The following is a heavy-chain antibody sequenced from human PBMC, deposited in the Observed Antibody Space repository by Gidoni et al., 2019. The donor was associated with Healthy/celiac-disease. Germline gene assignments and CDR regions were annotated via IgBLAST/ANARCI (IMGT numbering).Heavy chain of an antibody. D-gene: IGHD6-19*01. CDR2: ISPIFGTA. Sequence: QVQLVQSGAEVKKPGSSVKVSCKASGGTFSSYAISWVRQAPGQGLEWMGGISPIFGTANYAQKFQGRVTITADKSTSTAYMELSSLRSEDTAVYYCASAGIAVAGTAGAFDYWGQGTLVTVSS. J-gene: IGHJ4*02. CDR1: GGTFSSYA. V-gene: IGHV1-69*06. CDR3: ASAGIAVAGTAGAFDY.